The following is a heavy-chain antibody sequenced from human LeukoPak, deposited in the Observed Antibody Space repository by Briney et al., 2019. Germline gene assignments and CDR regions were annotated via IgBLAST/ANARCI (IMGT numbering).Heavy chain of an antibody. CDR3: AKDLRYYVAMDV. D-gene: IGHD3-10*02. V-gene: IGHV3-23*01. CDR2: IGSEYRP. J-gene: IGHJ6*02. Sequence: GGSLSLSCAASGFTIGGFAMTWVRQAPGKGLEWVSSIGSEYRPHYSESVKGRFAISRDNSQSTVFLQMNSLRAEDTALYYCAKDLRYYVAMDVWGQGTAVTVSS. CDR1: GFTIGGFA.